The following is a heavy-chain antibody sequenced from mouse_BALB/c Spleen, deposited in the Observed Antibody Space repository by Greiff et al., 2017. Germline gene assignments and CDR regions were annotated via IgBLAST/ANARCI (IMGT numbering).Heavy chain of an antibody. CDR2: ISYSGST. V-gene: IGHV3-2*02. J-gene: IGHJ4*01. Sequence: EVQRVESGPGLMKPSQSLSLTCTVTGYSITSDYAWNWIRQFPGNQLEWMGYISYSGSTSYNPSLKSRISITRDTSKNQFFLQLNSVTTEDTATYYCARFNDGYYDAMDYWGQGTSVTVSS. CDR1: GYSITSDYA. D-gene: IGHD2-3*01. CDR3: ARFNDGYYDAMDY.